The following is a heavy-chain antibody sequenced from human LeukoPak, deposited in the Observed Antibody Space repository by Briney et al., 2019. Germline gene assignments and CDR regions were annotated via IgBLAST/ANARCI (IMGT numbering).Heavy chain of an antibody. J-gene: IGHJ4*02. CDR2: IYTSGST. CDR1: GGSISSGSYY. Sequence: SETLSLTCTVSGGSISSGSYYWSWIRQPAGKGLEWIGRIYTSGSTNYNPSLKSRVTISVDTSKNQFSLKLSSVTAADTAVYYCARTIVGATGYFDYWGQGTLVTVSS. CDR3: ARTIVGATGYFDY. D-gene: IGHD1-26*01. V-gene: IGHV4-61*02.